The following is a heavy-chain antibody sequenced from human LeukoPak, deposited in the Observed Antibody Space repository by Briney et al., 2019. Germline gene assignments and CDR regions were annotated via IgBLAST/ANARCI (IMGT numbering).Heavy chain of an antibody. CDR1: GFTFSTYA. D-gene: IGHD2-15*01. J-gene: IGHJ4*02. CDR2: ISYDGSNK. Sequence: PGRSLRLSCAASGFTFSTYAMRWVRQAPGKGLEWVAVISYDGSNKYYADSVKGRFTISRDNSKNALYLQMNSLRAEDTAVYYCARDYCSGGSCYSIPGYWGQGTLVTVSS. CDR3: ARDYCSGGSCYSIPGY. V-gene: IGHV3-30-3*01.